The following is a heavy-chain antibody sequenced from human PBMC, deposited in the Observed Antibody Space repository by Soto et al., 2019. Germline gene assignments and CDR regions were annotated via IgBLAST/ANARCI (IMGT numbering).Heavy chain of an antibody. Sequence: HPGGSLRLSCTASGFTFRSYAMNWVRQAPGKGPEWVSGISGSGDSTFHANSVKGRFTITRDNSKNTLYFQLNSLRAEDTAVYGCAKGNGGSHSCCDYWGRGTLVTISS. D-gene: IGHD1-26*01. CDR1: GFTFRSYA. J-gene: IGHJ4*02. CDR2: ISGSGDST. V-gene: IGHV3-23*01. CDR3: AKGNGGSHSCCDY.